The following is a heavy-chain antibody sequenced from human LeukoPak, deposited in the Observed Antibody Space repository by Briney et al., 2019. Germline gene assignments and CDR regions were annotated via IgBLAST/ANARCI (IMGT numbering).Heavy chain of an antibody. V-gene: IGHV4-59*01. CDR2: IYYSGST. J-gene: IGHJ6*03. Sequence: SETVSLTCAVYGGSFSDYYWSWIRQPPGKGLEWIGYIYYSGSTNYNPSLKSRVTISVDASKNQFSLKLSSVTAADTAVYYCARNVYGDYYYYMDVWGKGTTVTISS. CDR1: GGSFSDYY. CDR3: ARNVYGDYYYYMDV. D-gene: IGHD4-17*01.